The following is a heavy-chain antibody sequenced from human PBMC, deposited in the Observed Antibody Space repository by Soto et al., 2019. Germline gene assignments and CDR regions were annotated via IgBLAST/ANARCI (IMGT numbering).Heavy chain of an antibody. J-gene: IGHJ6*03. V-gene: IGHV3-33*01. CDR1: GFTFSSYG. CDR3: ARDFNDYGDYYYYYMDV. D-gene: IGHD4-17*01. Sequence: PGGSLRLSCAASGFTFSSYGMHWVRQAPGKGLEWVAVIWYDGSNKYYADSVKGRFTISRDNSKNTLYLQMNSLRAEDTAVYYCARDFNDYGDYYYYYMDVWGKGTTVTVSS. CDR2: IWYDGSNK.